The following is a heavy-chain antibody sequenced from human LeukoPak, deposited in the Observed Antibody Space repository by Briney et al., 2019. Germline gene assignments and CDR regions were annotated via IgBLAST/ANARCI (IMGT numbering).Heavy chain of an antibody. V-gene: IGHV4-61*02. J-gene: IGHJ4*02. D-gene: IGHD5-24*01. CDR2: IYTSGST. CDR3: SRVKLDGYIDC. CDR1: GNTISIGSYC. Sequence: PPQTLSLTSTVYGNTISIGSYCCSRIQQPAGKGLEWIGRIYTSGSTNYNPSLKSRVTISVDTSKNQFSLKLSSVTAADTAVYYCSRVKLDGYIDCWGQGTLVTVSS.